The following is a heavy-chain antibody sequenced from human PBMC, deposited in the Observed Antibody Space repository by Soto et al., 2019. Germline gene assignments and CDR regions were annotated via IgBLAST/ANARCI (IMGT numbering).Heavy chain of an antibody. Sequence: GASVKVSCKASGYSFTSYAMHWVRQAPGQRLEWMGWINPNNGNTSYAQKFQGRVTMTTDTSTSTAYMELRSLRAEDTAVYFCARDPSYYGSGSYYYFDSWGQGALVTVSS. J-gene: IGHJ4*02. CDR1: GYSFTSYA. CDR2: INPNNGNT. V-gene: IGHV1-3*01. D-gene: IGHD3-10*01. CDR3: ARDPSYYGSGSYYYFDS.